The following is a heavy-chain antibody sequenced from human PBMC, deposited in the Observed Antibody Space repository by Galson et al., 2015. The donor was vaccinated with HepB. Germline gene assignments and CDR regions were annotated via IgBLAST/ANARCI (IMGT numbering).Heavy chain of an antibody. CDR2: IYYSGST. CDR1: GGSISSSSYY. D-gene: IGHD6-19*01. Sequence: SETLSLTCTVSGGSISSSSYYWGWIRQPPGKELEWIGSIYYSGSTYYNPSLKSRVTISVDTSKNQFSLKLSSVTAADTAVYYCARPTNNPYSSGPDGAFDIWGQGTMVTVSS. V-gene: IGHV4-39*01. J-gene: IGHJ3*02. CDR3: ARPTNNPYSSGPDGAFDI.